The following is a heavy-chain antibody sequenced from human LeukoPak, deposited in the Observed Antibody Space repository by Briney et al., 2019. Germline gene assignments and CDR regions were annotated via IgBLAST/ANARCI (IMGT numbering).Heavy chain of an antibody. CDR2: IYHSGST. D-gene: IGHD6-19*01. CDR1: GGSISSSNW. V-gene: IGHV4-4*02. CDR3: ATGRGSGWRYYFDY. J-gene: IGHJ4*02. Sequence: PSETLSLTCAVSGGSISSSNWWSWVRQPPGKGLEWIGEIYHSGSTNYNPSLKSRVTISVDTSKNQFSLNLNSVTAADTAVYYCATGRGSGWRYYFDYWGQGTLVTVSS.